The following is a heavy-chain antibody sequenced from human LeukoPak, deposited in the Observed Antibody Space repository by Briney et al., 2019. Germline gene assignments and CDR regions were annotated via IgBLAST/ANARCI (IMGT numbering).Heavy chain of an antibody. CDR2: IKQDGSEK. CDR1: GFAFSSYW. Sequence: GGSLRLSCAASGFAFSSYWMSWVRQAPGKGLEWVANIKQDGSEKYYVDSVKGRFTISRDNAKDSLYLQMNSLRAEDTAVYYCARETGYPYYFDYWGQGTLVTVSS. V-gene: IGHV3-7*01. CDR3: ARETGYPYYFDY. J-gene: IGHJ4*02. D-gene: IGHD3-16*02.